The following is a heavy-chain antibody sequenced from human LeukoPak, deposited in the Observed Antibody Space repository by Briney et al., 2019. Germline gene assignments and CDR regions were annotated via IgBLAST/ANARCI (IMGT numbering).Heavy chain of an antibody. CDR3: ARHRAFRGVMGDFYFDY. J-gene: IGHJ4*02. D-gene: IGHD3-16*01. Sequence: SETLSLTCTVSGGSISSYYWSWIRQPPGKGLEWIGNIYYSGSTNYNPSLKSRVTISVDTSKNQFSLKLSSVTAADTAVYYCARHRAFRGVMGDFYFDYWGQGTLVTVSS. V-gene: IGHV4-59*08. CDR1: GGSISSYY. CDR2: IYYSGST.